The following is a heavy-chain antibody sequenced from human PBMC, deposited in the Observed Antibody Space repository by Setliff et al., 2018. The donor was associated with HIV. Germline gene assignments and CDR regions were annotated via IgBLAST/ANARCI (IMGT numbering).Heavy chain of an antibody. D-gene: IGHD3-22*01. Sequence: SETLSLTCSVSGGSISSSNYYWGWIRQPPGKGLEYIGSIYHSGSTYYNPSLKSRVTISVDTSKNQFSLKLNSVTAADTAVYYCASRVYYYDSSGYLREEGFDPWGQGTLVTVSS. CDR3: ASRVYYYDSSGYLREEGFDP. CDR2: IYHSGST. CDR1: GGSISSSNYY. J-gene: IGHJ5*02. V-gene: IGHV4-39*01.